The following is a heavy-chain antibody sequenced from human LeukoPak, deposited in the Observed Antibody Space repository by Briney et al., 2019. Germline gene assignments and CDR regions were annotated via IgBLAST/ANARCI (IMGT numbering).Heavy chain of an antibody. CDR1: GGTFSSYT. CDR3: ARDRGRATVTTIFSSDNWFDP. J-gene: IGHJ5*02. CDR2: IVPILGIA. V-gene: IGHV1-69*04. Sequence: SVKVSCKASGGTFSSYTISWVRQAPGQGLEWMGRIVPILGIANYAQKFQGRVTITADKSTSTAYMELSSLRSEDTAVYYCARDRGRATVTTIFSSDNWFDPWGQGTLVTVSS. D-gene: IGHD4-11*01.